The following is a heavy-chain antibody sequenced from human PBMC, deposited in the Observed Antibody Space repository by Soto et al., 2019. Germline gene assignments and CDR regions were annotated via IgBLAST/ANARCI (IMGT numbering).Heavy chain of an antibody. CDR2: ISAYNGNT. J-gene: IGHJ3*02. CDR3: ATSRTYDSSGYYFEEYAFDI. D-gene: IGHD3-22*01. CDR1: GYTFTSYG. V-gene: IGHV1-18*01. Sequence: ASVKVSCKASGYTFTSYGISWVRQAPGQGLEWMGWISAYNGNTNYAQKPQGRVTMTTDTSTSTAYMELRSLRSDDTAVYYCATSRTYDSSGYYFEEYAFDIWGQGTMVTVSS.